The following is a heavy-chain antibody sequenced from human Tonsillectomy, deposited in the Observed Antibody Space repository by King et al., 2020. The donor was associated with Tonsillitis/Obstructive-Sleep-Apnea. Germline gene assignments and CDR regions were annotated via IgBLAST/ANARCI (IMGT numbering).Heavy chain of an antibody. CDR3: AKNYYDSCGPRYFYYYMDV. Sequence: VQLVESGGGLVQPGGSLRLSCAASGFTFNTYAMSWVRQAPGKGLEWVSAISSSGGSTYYADSVKGRLTISRDNSKNKLYLQMNSLKAEETAVYYCAKNYYDSCGPRYFYYYMDVWGRGTTVTVSS. D-gene: IGHD3-22*01. V-gene: IGHV3-23*04. CDR1: GFTFNTYA. CDR2: ISSSGGST. J-gene: IGHJ6*03.